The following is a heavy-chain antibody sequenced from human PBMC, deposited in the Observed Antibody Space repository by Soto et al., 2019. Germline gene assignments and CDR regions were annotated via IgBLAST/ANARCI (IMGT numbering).Heavy chain of an antibody. Sequence: SETLSLTCTVSGGSLSSYYLSWIRPPPGKGLEWIGYIYYSGSTNYNPSLKSRVTISVDTSKNQFSLKLSSVTAADTAVYYCARVLAARPYYYYYYMDVWGKGTTVTVSS. CDR2: IYYSGST. V-gene: IGHV4-59*01. CDR1: GGSLSSYY. CDR3: ARVLAARPYYYYYYMDV. J-gene: IGHJ6*03. D-gene: IGHD6-6*01.